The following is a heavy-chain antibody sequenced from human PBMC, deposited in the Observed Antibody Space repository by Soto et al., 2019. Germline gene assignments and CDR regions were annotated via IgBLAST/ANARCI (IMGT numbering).Heavy chain of an antibody. CDR3: AIDLAKGGGSAGFDY. CDR1: GDTFTANY. CDR2: INPKSGGT. Sequence: QVQLVQSGAEVKKPGASVKVSCKASGDTFTANYIHWVRQAPGQGFEWMGWINPKSGGTNYPQKFRGRVNMTRATSLSTVYRTLTRLTSDDTAVYYCAIDLAKGGGSAGFDYWGQGTLVTVSS. J-gene: IGHJ4*02. V-gene: IGHV1-2*02. D-gene: IGHD1-26*01.